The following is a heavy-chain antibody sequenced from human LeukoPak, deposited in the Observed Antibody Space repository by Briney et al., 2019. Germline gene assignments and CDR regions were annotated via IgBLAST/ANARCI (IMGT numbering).Heavy chain of an antibody. CDR2: IYYSGST. Sequence: SSETLSLTCTVSGGSISSSSYYWGWIRQPPGKGLEWIGSIYYSGSTYYNPSLKSRVTISVDTSKNQFSLKLSSVTAADTAVYYCARGRYYYDSSGYTQDGPWGQGTLVTVSS. V-gene: IGHV4-39*07. CDR3: ARGRYYYDSSGYTQDGP. J-gene: IGHJ5*02. CDR1: GGSISSSSYY. D-gene: IGHD3-22*01.